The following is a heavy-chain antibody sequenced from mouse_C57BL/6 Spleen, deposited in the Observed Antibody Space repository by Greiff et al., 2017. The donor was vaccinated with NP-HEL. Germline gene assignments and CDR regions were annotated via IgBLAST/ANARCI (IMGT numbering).Heavy chain of an antibody. CDR3: AREAYYYGSSLDY. V-gene: IGHV5-16*01. D-gene: IGHD1-1*01. CDR2: INYDGSST. J-gene: IGHJ2*01. CDR1: GFTFSDYY. Sequence: EVQVVESEGGLVQPGSSMKLSCTASGFTFSDYYMAWVRQVPEKGLEWVANINYDGSSTYYLDSLKSRFIISRDNAKNILYLQMSSMKSEDTATYYCAREAYYYGSSLDYWGQGTTLTVSS.